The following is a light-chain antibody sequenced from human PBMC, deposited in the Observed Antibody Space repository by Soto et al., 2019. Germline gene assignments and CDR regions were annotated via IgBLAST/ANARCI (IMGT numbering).Light chain of an antibody. CDR1: SSDIGGYKY. V-gene: IGLV2-14*01. Sequence: QAVLTQPASVSGSPGQSITISCTGTSSDIGGYKYVSWYQQHPGKAPKLMIYEVSNRPSGVSNRSSGSKSGNTASLTISGLQAEDEAYYYCSSYTSSSTLGVFGAGTKVTVL. J-gene: IGLJ1*01. CDR2: EVS. CDR3: SSYTSSSTLGV.